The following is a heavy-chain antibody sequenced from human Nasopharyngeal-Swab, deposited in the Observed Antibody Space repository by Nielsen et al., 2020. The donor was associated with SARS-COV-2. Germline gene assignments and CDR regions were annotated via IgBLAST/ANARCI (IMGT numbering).Heavy chain of an antibody. CDR3: APGLVLRYFDWFDP. CDR2: FDPEDGET. J-gene: IGHJ5*02. Sequence: ASVKVSCKDSGYTLTELSMHWVRQAPGKGLEWMGGFDPEDGETIYAQKFQGRVTMTEDTSTDTAYMELSSLRSEDTAVYYCAPGLVLRYFDWFDPWGQGTLVTVSS. D-gene: IGHD3-9*01. V-gene: IGHV1-24*01. CDR1: GYTLTELS.